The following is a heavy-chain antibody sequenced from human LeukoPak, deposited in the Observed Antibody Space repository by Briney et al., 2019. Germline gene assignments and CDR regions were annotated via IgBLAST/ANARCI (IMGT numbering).Heavy chain of an antibody. CDR1: GGTVSRYP. D-gene: IGHD2-2*02. CDR2: IIPIFGTA. V-gene: IGHV1-69*13. CDR3: ARDRPGRYCSTISCYSASPFDP. J-gene: IGHJ5*02. Sequence: SVKVSCEASGGTVSRYPISWVRQAPGQGLEWMGGIIPIFGTANYAQKFQGRVTITADESTSTAYMELSSLRSEDTAVYYCARDRPGRYCSTISCYSASPFDPWGQGTLVTVSS.